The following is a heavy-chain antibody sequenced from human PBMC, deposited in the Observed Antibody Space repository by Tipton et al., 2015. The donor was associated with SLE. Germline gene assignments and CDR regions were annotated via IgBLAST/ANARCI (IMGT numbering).Heavy chain of an antibody. CDR1: VGSISSYY. CDR2: IYYSGST. CDR3: ARGLYSSSWPYYYYMDV. Sequence: TLSLTCTVSVGSISSYYWSWIRQPPGKGLEWLGYIYYSGSTNYNPSLKSRVTISVDTSKNQFSLKLSSVTAADTAVYYCARGLYSSSWPYYYYMDVWGKGTTVTVSS. J-gene: IGHJ6*03. V-gene: IGHV4-59*01. D-gene: IGHD6-13*01.